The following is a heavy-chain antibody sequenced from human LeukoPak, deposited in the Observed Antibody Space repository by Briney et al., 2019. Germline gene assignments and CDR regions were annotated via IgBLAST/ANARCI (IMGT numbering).Heavy chain of an antibody. CDR2: ISYDGSNK. D-gene: IGHD6-13*01. Sequence: GGSLRLSCAASGFTLSSYAMHWVRQAPGKGLEWVAVISYDGSNKYYADSVKGRFTISRDNSKNTLYLQMNSLRAEDTAVYYCARGSSSWYDYWGQGTLVTVSS. J-gene: IGHJ4*02. V-gene: IGHV3-30-3*01. CDR1: GFTLSSYA. CDR3: ARGSSSWYDY.